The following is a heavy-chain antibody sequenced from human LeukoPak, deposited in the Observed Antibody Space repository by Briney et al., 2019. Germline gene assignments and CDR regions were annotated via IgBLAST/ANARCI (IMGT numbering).Heavy chain of an antibody. CDR1: GYTFTAYY. V-gene: IGHV1-2*02. D-gene: IGHD5/OR15-5a*01. CDR2: INPNSGDT. J-gene: IGHJ5*02. CDR3: ARVYALAARSRGVHWFDP. Sequence: ASVKVSCKASGYTFTAYYMHWVRQAPGQGLEWIGWINPNSGDTKYAQKFQGRVMLTRDTSTTTTYMDLNSLTSDDTAIYYCARVYALAARSRGVHWFDPWGQGTLVTVSS.